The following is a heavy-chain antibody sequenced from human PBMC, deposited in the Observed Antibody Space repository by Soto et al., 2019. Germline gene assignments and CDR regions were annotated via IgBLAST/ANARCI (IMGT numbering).Heavy chain of an antibody. CDR1: GYTLTELS. D-gene: IGHD6-13*01. J-gene: IGHJ5*02. Sequence: ASVKVSCKVSGYTLTELSMHWVRQAPGKGLEWMGGFDPEDGETIYAQKFQGRVTMTEDTSTDTAYMELSSLRSEDTAVYYCATNKFSSSWHYWFVPWGQGTLVTVSS. CDR2: FDPEDGET. CDR3: ATNKFSSSWHYWFVP. V-gene: IGHV1-24*01.